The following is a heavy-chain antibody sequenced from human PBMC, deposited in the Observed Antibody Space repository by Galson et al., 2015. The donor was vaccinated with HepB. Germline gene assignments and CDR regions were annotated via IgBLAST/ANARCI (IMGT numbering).Heavy chain of an antibody. J-gene: IGHJ6*02. V-gene: IGHV1-24*01. CDR1: GYLLSELC. CDR3: ATFPMVRGVDTLFHGLDV. CDR2: FDPEDGEP. D-gene: IGHD3-10*01. Sequence: SVKVSCKVSGYLLSELCMHWVRQTPGKGLEWMGGFDPEDGEPIYAQNFQGRFTMTEDTSTDTAYMEMSSLRSEDTAVYYCATFPMVRGVDTLFHGLDVWGQGTTVTVSS.